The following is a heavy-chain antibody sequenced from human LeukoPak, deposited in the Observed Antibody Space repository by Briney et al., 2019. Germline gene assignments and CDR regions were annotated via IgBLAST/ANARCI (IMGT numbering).Heavy chain of an antibody. D-gene: IGHD2-15*01. CDR3: ARSGVVAATHPLNY. V-gene: IGHV3-7*04. J-gene: IGHJ4*02. CDR2: IKQDGSEK. CDR1: GFTFSSYW. Sequence: GGSLRLSCAASGFTFSSYWMSWVRQAPGKGLEWVANIKQDGSEKYYVDSVKGRFTISRDNAKNSLYLQMNSLRAEDTAVYYCARSGVVAATHPLNYWGQGTLVTVSS.